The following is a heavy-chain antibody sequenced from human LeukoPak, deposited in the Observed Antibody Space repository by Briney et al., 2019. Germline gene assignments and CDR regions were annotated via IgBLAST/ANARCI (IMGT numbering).Heavy chain of an antibody. CDR3: ARHFGVWGLKTDFDY. D-gene: IGHD3-3*01. CDR2: IYYSGST. CDR1: GGSISSYY. J-gene: IGHJ4*02. Sequence: SETLSLTCTVSGGSISSYYWSWIRQPPGKGLEWIGYIYYSGSTNYNPSLKSRVTISVDTSKNQFSLRLTSVTAADMAVYYCARHFGVWGLKTDFDYWGQGTLVTVSS. V-gene: IGHV4-59*08.